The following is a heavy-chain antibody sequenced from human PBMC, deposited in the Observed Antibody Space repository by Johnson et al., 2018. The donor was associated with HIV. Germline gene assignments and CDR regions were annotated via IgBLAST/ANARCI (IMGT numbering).Heavy chain of an antibody. V-gene: IGHV3-66*03. J-gene: IGHJ3*02. CDR3: ARGGKRVMAAFDI. CDR1: GFTVSGKY. D-gene: IGHD3-16*01. CDR2: IYSGGST. Sequence: VQLVESGGGLIQPGGSLRLSCAASGFTVSGKYMTWVRQAPGKGLEWVSLIYSGGSTYYADSVKGRFTISRDNSKNTLYLQMNSLRAEDTAVYYCARGGKRVMAAFDIWGQGTMVTVSS.